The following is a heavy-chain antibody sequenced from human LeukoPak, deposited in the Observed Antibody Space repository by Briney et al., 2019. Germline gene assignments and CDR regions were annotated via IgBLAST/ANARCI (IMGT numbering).Heavy chain of an antibody. J-gene: IGHJ6*03. CDR2: IYYSGST. CDR1: GGSISTYY. D-gene: IGHD6-6*01. Sequence: PSETLSLTXTVSGGSISTYYWSWIRQPPGEGLEWTGYIYYSGSTNYNPSLKRRVTISVDTSKNQFSPKLTSVTAADTAVYFCANSGMTIAATRYYYYMDVWGEGTTVTVSS. V-gene: IGHV4-59*03. CDR3: ANSGMTIAATRYYYYMDV.